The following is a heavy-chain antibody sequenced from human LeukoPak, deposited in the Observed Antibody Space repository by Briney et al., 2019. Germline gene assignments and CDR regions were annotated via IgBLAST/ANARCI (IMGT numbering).Heavy chain of an antibody. D-gene: IGHD1-26*01. CDR2: MNPNSGNT. CDR1: GYTFTSYD. V-gene: IGHV1-8*01. CDR3: ARGPLLTLPSSFDY. J-gene: IGHJ4*02. Sequence: ASVKVSCKASGYTFTSYDINWVRQATGQGLEWMGWMNPNSGNTGSAQRFQGRITMTRDTSISTAYMELSSLRSEDTAVYYCARGPLLTLPSSFDYWGQGTLVTVSS.